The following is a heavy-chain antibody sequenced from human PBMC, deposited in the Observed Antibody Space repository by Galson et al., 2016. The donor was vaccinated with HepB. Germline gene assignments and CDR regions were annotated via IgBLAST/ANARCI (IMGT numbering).Heavy chain of an antibody. Sequence: SLRLSCAASGFTFSDYTMHWVRQAPGKGLEWVAVISSDGSNQYYAHSVKGRFTVSKDNSKNTLFLQMNTLRPDHTAMFFCARDRDRGYHWTGGKYYYYGIDVWGQGTTVTVS. V-gene: IGHV3-30*04. D-gene: IGHD2-15*01. CDR3: ARDRDRGYHWTGGKYYYYGIDV. J-gene: IGHJ6*02. CDR1: GFTFSDYT. CDR2: ISSDGSNQ.